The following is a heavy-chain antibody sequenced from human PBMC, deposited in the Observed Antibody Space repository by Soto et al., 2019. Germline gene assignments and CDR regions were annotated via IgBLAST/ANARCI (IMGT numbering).Heavy chain of an antibody. CDR1: GGSISSYY. D-gene: IGHD3-9*01. J-gene: IGHJ3*01. V-gene: IGHV4-59*08. CDR3: ASLNFDILTGYYAFDL. Sequence: SETLSLTCTVSGGSISSYYWSWIRQPPGKRLEWIGYIYYNGSTNYSPSLKSRVTISLDTSKHQFSLKLSSVTAADTAVYYCASLNFDILTGYYAFDLWGQGTMVTVSS. CDR2: IYYNGST.